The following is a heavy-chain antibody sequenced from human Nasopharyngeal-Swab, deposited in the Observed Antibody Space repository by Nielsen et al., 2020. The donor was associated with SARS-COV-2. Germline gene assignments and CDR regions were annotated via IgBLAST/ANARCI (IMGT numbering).Heavy chain of an antibody. Sequence: ASVKVSCKASGYTFRIYYMHWVRQAPGQGLMWMGLINPSGGQTTYAQKFQGRVTMTRDTSTSTVYMELSSLRSEDTAVYYCARDLDPATAGALDIWGQGTMVTVSS. J-gene: IGHJ3*02. CDR3: ARDLDPATAGALDI. CDR2: INPSGGQT. CDR1: GYTFRIYY. D-gene: IGHD2-2*01. V-gene: IGHV1-46*01.